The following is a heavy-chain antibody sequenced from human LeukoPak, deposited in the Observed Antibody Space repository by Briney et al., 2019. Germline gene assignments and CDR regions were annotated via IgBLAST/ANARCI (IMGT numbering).Heavy chain of an antibody. CDR3: ARGTGCTGGSCSYYGMDV. V-gene: IGHV1-3*01. CDR1: GYTFTSYA. CDR2: INAGNGDT. Sequence: GASVKVSCKGSGYTFTSYAMHWVRQAPGQRLEWMGWINAGNGDTKYSQKFQGRVTITRDTSATTAYMELSSLTSEDTAVYYCARGTGCTGGSCSYYGMDVWGQGTTVTVSS. J-gene: IGHJ6*02. D-gene: IGHD2-15*01.